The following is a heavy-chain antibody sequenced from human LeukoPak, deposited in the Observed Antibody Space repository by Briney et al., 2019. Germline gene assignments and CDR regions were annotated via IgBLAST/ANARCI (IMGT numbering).Heavy chain of an antibody. J-gene: IGHJ4*02. D-gene: IGHD4-23*01. Sequence: SETLSLTCTGSGGSISSSSYYWGWIRQPPGKGLEWIGSIYYSGSTYYNPSLKSRVTISVDTSKNQFSLKLSSVTAADTAVYYCARHVGGPFDYWGQGTLVTVSS. CDR3: ARHVGGPFDY. CDR2: IYYSGST. CDR1: GGSISSSSYY. V-gene: IGHV4-39*01.